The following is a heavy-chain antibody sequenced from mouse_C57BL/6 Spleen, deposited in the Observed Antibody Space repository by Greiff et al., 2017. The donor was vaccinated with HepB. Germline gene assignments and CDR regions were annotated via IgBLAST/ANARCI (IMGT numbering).Heavy chain of an antibody. Sequence: DVQLVESGGGLVKPGGSLKLSCAASGFTFSSYAMSWVRQTPEKRLEWVATISDGGSYTYYPDNVKGRFTISRDNAKNNLYLQMSHLKSEDTAMYYCARVGVEATVVAKDYAMDYWGQGTSVTVSS. CDR2: ISDGGSYT. CDR1: GFTFSSYA. CDR3: ARVGVEATVVAKDYAMDY. D-gene: IGHD1-1*01. J-gene: IGHJ4*01. V-gene: IGHV5-4*01.